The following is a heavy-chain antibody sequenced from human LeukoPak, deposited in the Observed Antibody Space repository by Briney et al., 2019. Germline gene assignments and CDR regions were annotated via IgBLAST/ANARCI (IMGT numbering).Heavy chain of an antibody. Sequence: PGGSLRLSCAASGFTFSSYGMHWVRQAPGKGLEWVAVISYDGSNKYYADSVKGRFTISRDNSKNTLYLQMNSLRAEDTAVYYCARDLLPGIAVTGFDYWGQGTLVTVSS. CDR3: ARDLLPGIAVTGFDY. CDR1: GFTFSSYG. V-gene: IGHV3-30*19. D-gene: IGHD6-19*01. CDR2: ISYDGSNK. J-gene: IGHJ4*02.